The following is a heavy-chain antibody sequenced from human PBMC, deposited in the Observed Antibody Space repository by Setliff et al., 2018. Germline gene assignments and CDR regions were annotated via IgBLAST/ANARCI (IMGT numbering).Heavy chain of an antibody. D-gene: IGHD2-15*01. Sequence: SETLSLTCTVSGGSISSYYWSWIRQPAGKGLEWIGHIYIGGSANYNPSLKSRVTISIDTSNNQFSRKLRSVTAADTAVYYCARRGFCGGGSCFYFDYWGRGIPVTVSS. V-gene: IGHV4-4*07. J-gene: IGHJ4*01. CDR1: GGSISSYY. CDR3: ARRGFCGGGSCFYFDY. CDR2: IYIGGSA.